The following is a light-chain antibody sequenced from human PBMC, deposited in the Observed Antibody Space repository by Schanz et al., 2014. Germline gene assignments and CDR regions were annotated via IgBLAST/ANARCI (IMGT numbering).Light chain of an antibody. CDR1: SRNVGGYEY. J-gene: IGLJ2*01. CDR2: DVT. CDR3: NSYTSSSTLI. Sequence: QSALTQPASVSGSPGQSITISCTGTSRNVGGYEYVSWYQQHPGKAPKLIVYDVTRRPSGVSDRFSGSKSGNTASLTISGLQAEDEADYYCNSYTSSSTLIFGGGTKVTVL. V-gene: IGLV2-14*03.